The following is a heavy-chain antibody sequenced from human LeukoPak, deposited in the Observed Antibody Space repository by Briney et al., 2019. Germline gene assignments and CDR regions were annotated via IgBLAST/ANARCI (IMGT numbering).Heavy chain of an antibody. CDR1: GGSISSGDYY. CDR2: VYDSGEA. J-gene: IGHJ3*02. CDR3: ARDFDGDHDQDAFDM. V-gene: IGHV4-30-2*01. D-gene: IGHD4-17*01. Sequence: PSETLSLTFIVSGGSISSGDYYWSWIRQPPGKGLEWIGSVYDSGEAYFNPSLMSRVTMSVDRSKNQFSLKLNSVTAADTAVYYCARDFDGDHDQDAFDMWGQGTLVTVSS.